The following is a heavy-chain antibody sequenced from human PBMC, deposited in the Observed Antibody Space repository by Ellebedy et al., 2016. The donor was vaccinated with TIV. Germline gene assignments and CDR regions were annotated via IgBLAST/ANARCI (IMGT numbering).Heavy chain of an antibody. V-gene: IGHV4-31*03. CDR3: AKADTSSSGWGY. Sequence: SETLSLXXTVSGGFISGGNYYWTWFRQHPGKGLEWIGYSYFRGHTFYNPSFKSRTTISVDPSKNQFFLRLTSVSAADTAIYYCAKADTSSSGWGYWGQGTVVTVPS. CDR2: SYFRGHT. CDR1: GGFISGGNYY. D-gene: IGHD6-6*01. J-gene: IGHJ4*02.